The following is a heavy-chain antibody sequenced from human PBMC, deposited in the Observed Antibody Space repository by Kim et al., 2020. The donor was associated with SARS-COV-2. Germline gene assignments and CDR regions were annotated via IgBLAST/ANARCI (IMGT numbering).Heavy chain of an antibody. CDR2: INAGNGNT. D-gene: IGHD2-2*01. CDR3: ARVSRYCSSTSCDYYGMDV. J-gene: IGHJ6*02. CDR1: GYTFTSYA. V-gene: IGHV1-3*01. Sequence: ASVKVSCKASGYTFTSYAMHWVRQAPGQRLEWMGWINAGNGNTKYSQKFQGRVTITRDTSASTAYMELSSLRSEDTAVYYCARVSRYCSSTSCDYYGMDVWGQGTTVTVAS.